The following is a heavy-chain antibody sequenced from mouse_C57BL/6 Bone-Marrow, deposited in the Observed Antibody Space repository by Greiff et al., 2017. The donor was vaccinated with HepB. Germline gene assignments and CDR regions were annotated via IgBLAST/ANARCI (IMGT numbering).Heavy chain of an antibody. V-gene: IGHV1-64*01. CDR2: IHPNSGST. Sequence: VQLQQPGAELVKPGASVKLSCKASGYTFTSYWMHWVKQRPGQGLEWIGMIHPNSGSTNYNEKFKSKATLTVDKSSSTAYMQLSSLTSEDSAVYDCASQGTRAWFAYWGQGTLVTVSA. CDR3: ASQGTRAWFAY. D-gene: IGHD3-1*01. CDR1: GYTFTSYW. J-gene: IGHJ3*01.